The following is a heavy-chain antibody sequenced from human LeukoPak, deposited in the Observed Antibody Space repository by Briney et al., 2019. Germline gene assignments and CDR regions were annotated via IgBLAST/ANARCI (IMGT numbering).Heavy chain of an antibody. D-gene: IGHD2-15*01. CDR2: IRSKANSYAT. V-gene: IGHV3-73*01. CDR3: TTTVVVVAASC. CDR1: GFTSSGSA. J-gene: IGHJ3*01. Sequence: GGSLRLSCAASGFTSSGSAMHWVRQASGKGLEWVGRIRSKANSYATAYAASVKGRFTISRDDSKNTAYLQMNSLKTEDTAVYYCTTTVVVVAASCWGQGTMVTVSS.